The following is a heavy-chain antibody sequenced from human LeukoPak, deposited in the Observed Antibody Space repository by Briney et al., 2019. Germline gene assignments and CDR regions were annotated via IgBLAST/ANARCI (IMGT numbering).Heavy chain of an antibody. CDR2: IYDSGST. CDR1: GGSIRSSYYY. J-gene: IGHJ4*02. CDR3: ARHRRGSGWHSWEY. D-gene: IGHD6-19*01. V-gene: IGHV4-39*01. Sequence: PSETLSLTCTVSGGSIRSSYYYWGWIRQPPGKGLEWIGSIYDSGSTYYNPSLKSRVTISVDTSLNQFSLKLSSVTAADTAVYFCARHRRGSGWHSWEYWGQGALVTVSS.